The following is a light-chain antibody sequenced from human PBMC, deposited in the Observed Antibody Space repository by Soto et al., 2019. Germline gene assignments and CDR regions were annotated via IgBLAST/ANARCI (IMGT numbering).Light chain of an antibody. CDR3: SAYTTSGTLV. Sequence: QSVLTQPASVSGSPGQSITISCTGTSSDVGGYNHVSWYQQYPGKAPKLMIYEVTNRPSGVSNRFSGSKSGNTASLTISGLQAEDEADYYCSAYTTSGTLVFGGRTQLTVL. V-gene: IGLV2-14*01. J-gene: IGLJ3*02. CDR2: EVT. CDR1: SSDVGGYNH.